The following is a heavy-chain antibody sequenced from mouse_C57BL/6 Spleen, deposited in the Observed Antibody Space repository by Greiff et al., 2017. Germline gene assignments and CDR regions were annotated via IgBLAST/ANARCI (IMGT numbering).Heavy chain of an antibody. Sequence: QVQLQQSGAELAKPGASVTLSCQASGSTFTSYWMPWVKQRPGQGLAWIGYINPRSGYTTYNQTFKDKATLTADKSSRTAYMQLSSLTYEYSAVYYCANPLDYHYAMDYWGQGTSVTVSS. CDR2: INPRSGYT. D-gene: IGHD1-1*02. J-gene: IGHJ4*01. V-gene: IGHV1-7*01. CDR3: ANPLDYHYAMDY. CDR1: GSTFTSYW.